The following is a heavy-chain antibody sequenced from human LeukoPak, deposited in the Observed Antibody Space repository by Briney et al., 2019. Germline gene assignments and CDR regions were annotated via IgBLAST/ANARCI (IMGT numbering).Heavy chain of an antibody. Sequence: SVKVSCKASGGTFSSYAISWVRQAPGQGLEWMGGIIPIFGTANYAQKFQGRVTITADESTSTAYMELSSLRSEDTAVYYCARGETGTGGNWFDPWGQGTLVTVSS. CDR1: GGTFSSYA. CDR2: IIPIFGTA. CDR3: ARGETGTGGNWFDP. D-gene: IGHD1/OR15-1a*01. V-gene: IGHV1-69*13. J-gene: IGHJ5*02.